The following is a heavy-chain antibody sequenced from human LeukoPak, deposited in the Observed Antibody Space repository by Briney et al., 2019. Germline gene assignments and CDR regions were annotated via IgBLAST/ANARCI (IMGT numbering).Heavy chain of an antibody. CDR2: ISYDGSNK. CDR3: ARVNVEMATIGFLGY. D-gene: IGHD5-24*01. J-gene: IGHJ4*02. CDR1: GFTFSSYA. V-gene: IGHV3-30-3*01. Sequence: GGSLRLSCAASGFTFSSYAMHWVRQAPGKGLEWVAVISYDGSNKYYADSVKGRFTISRDNSKNTPYLQMNSLRAEDTAVYYCARVNVEMATIGFLGYWGQGTLVTVSS.